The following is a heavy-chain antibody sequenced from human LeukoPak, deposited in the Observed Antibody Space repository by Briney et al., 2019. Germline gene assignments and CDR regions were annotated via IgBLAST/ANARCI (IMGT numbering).Heavy chain of an antibody. Sequence: SETLSLTCTVSGGSISSYYWSWIRQPPGKGLEWIGYIYYSGSTNYNPSLKSRVTISVDTSKNQFSLKLSSVTAADTAVYYCARHKGKGVTGTTVFCYMDVWGKGTTVTVSS. CDR1: GGSISSYY. CDR2: IYYSGST. J-gene: IGHJ6*03. V-gene: IGHV4-59*08. CDR3: ARHKGKGVTGTTVFCYMDV. D-gene: IGHD1-7*01.